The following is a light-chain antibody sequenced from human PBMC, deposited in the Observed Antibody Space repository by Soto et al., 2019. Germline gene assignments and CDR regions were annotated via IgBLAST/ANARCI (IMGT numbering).Light chain of an antibody. V-gene: IGLV2-14*01. CDR3: SSFTTTTTQYV. CDR2: EVS. Sequence: QSALTQPASVSGSPGQSITISCIGTSSDVGAYKYVSWYQQYPGKAPKLMIYEVSNRPSGVSNRFSGAKSGNTASLTISGLQAEDEADYYCSSFTTTTTQYVSGTGTKVTVL. CDR1: SSDVGAYKY. J-gene: IGLJ1*01.